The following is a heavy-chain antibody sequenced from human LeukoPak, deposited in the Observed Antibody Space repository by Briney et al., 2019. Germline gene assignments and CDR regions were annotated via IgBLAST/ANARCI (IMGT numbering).Heavy chain of an antibody. CDR3: TRGPYDYGDY. D-gene: IGHD2-2*01. CDR1: GFIVSRNY. V-gene: IGHV3-53*01. Sequence: GGSLSLSCVASGFIVSRNYMNWVRQAPGKGLEWVSIIYSGGSTYYADSVRGQFTISRDNSKNTLYLQMNSLRAEDTAVYYCTRGPYDYGDYWGQGTLVTVSS. CDR2: IYSGGST. J-gene: IGHJ4*02.